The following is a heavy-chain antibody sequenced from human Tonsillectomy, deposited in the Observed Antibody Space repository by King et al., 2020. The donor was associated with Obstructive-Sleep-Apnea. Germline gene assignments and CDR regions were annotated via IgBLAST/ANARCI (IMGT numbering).Heavy chain of an antibody. Sequence: HVQLVESGGGVVQPGRSLRLSCEASGFTLSNYAMHWVRQAPGKGLEWVAIISYDGGKEYYADSVKGRLTISRDNSKNTLYLQMNSLRIEDTAIYYCVRDPLEYEILTPGFDLWGQGTLVTVSS. D-gene: IGHD3-9*01. V-gene: IGHV3-30-3*01. CDR2: ISYDGGKE. CDR1: GFTLSNYA. J-gene: IGHJ4*02. CDR3: VRDPLEYEILTPGFDL.